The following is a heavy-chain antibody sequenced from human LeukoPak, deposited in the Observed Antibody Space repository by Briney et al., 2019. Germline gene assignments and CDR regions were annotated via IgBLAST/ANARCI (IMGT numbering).Heavy chain of an antibody. CDR2: ISYDGSNK. CDR3: VEQQLIPDRDY. J-gene: IGHJ4*02. CDR1: GFTFSSYG. D-gene: IGHD6-13*01. Sequence: GRSLRLSCAASGFTFSSYGMHWVRQAPGKGLEWVAVISYDGSNKYYADSVKGRFTISRDNSKNTLYLQMNSLRAEDTAVYYCVEQQLIPDRDYWGQGTLVTVSS. V-gene: IGHV3-30*03.